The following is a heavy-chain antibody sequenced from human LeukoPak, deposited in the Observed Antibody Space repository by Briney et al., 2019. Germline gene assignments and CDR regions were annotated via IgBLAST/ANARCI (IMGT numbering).Heavy chain of an antibody. CDR1: GFTFSSYA. CDR3: SKAPGWGEPLEGYYFDY. J-gene: IGHJ4*02. D-gene: IGHD3-16*01. V-gene: IGHV3-23*01. Sequence: GGSLRLSCAASGFTFSSYAMSWVRQAPGKGLEWVSAISGSCGSTYYADSGEGRLTISRENSTNKLDLQMKSLRTDEKAAVYCSKAPGWGEPLEGYYFDYWGQGTLVTVSS. CDR2: ISGSCGST.